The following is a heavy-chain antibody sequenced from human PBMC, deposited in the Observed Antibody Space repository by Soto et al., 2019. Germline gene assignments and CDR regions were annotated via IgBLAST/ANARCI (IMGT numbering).Heavy chain of an antibody. CDR2: INYSGRT. Sequence: QLQLQELGPGLVKPSETLSLTCTVSGGSINGGTYFWGWIRQPPGKGLEWIGSINYSGRTNYNPSLKSRVTVSADTSKNQFSLKLRSVTATDTAVYYCARHTPHATFGVPTPYFDHWGQGTLVSVSS. D-gene: IGHD3-3*01. J-gene: IGHJ4*02. CDR1: GGSINGGTYF. CDR3: ARHTPHATFGVPTPYFDH. V-gene: IGHV4-39*01.